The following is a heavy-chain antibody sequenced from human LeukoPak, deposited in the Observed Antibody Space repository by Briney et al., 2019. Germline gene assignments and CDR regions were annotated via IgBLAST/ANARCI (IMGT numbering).Heavy chain of an antibody. J-gene: IGHJ3*02. V-gene: IGHV4-59*01. D-gene: IGHD3-22*01. Sequence: PSETLSLTCTVSGGSISSYYWSWIRQPPGKGLEWIGYIYYSGSTNYNPSLKSRVTISVDTSKNQFSLKLSSVTAADTAVYYCARERAYYYDSSGYNDAFDIWGQGTMVTVSS. CDR2: IYYSGST. CDR1: GGSISSYY. CDR3: ARERAYYYDSSGYNDAFDI.